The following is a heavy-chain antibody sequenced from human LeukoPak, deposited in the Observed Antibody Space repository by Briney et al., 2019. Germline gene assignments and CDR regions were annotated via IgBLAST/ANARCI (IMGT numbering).Heavy chain of an antibody. V-gene: IGHV3-15*01. CDR3: TTSYYYDSSGYYYSYFDY. D-gene: IGHD3-22*01. CDR1: GFTFSSYG. Sequence: GGSLRLSCAASGFTFSSYGMHWVRQAPGKGLEWVGRIKSKTDGGTTDYAAPVKGRFTISRDDSKNTLYLQMNSLKTEDTAVYYCTTSYYYDSSGYYYSYFDYWGQGTLVTVSS. J-gene: IGHJ4*02. CDR2: IKSKTDGGTT.